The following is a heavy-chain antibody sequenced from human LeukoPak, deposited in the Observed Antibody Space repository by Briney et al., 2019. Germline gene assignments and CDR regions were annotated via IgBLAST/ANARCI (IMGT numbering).Heavy chain of an antibody. V-gene: IGHV3-9*01. CDR2: ISWNSGSI. D-gene: IGHD2-2*01. Sequence: PGGSLRLSCAASGFTFSSYAMSWVRQAPGKGLEWVSGISWNSGSIGYADSVKGRFTISRDNAKNSLYLHMNSLRAEDTALYYCAKAYLSYSSTSTNWFDPWGQGTLVTVSS. J-gene: IGHJ5*02. CDR3: AKAYLSYSSTSTNWFDP. CDR1: GFTFSSYA.